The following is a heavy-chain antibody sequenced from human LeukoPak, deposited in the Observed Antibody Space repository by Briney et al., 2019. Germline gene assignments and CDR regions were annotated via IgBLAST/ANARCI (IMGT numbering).Heavy chain of an antibody. CDR2: IYYSGST. V-gene: IGHV4-59*01. D-gene: IGHD3-22*01. CDR3: ARDFKYYDSSGYYAFDI. J-gene: IGHJ3*02. CDR1: GGSTSSYY. Sequence: PSETLSLTCTVSGGSTSSYYWSWIRQPPGKGLEWIGYIYYSGSTNYNPSLKSRVTISVDTSKNQFSLKLSSVTAADTAVYYCARDFKYYDSSGYYAFDIWGQGTMVTVSS.